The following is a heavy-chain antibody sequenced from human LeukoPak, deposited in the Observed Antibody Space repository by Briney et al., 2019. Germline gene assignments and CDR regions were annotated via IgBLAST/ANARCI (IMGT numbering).Heavy chain of an antibody. CDR1: GYSISSGYQ. J-gene: IGHJ5*02. D-gene: IGHD2-2*01. Sequence: SETLSLTCAVSGYSISSGYQWAWIRQPPGKTLEWIGSIFHTGSAHYNPSLQSRVTISVDTSTNHFSLRLSFVTAADTAVYYCARDPRWLTPDCTSISCYENYFDPWGQGILVTVSS. CDR3: ARDPRWLTPDCTSISCYENYFDP. V-gene: IGHV4-38-2*02. CDR2: IFHTGSA.